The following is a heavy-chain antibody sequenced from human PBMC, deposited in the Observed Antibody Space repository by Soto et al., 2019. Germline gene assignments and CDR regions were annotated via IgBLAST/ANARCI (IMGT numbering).Heavy chain of an antibody. Sequence: GGSLRLSCAASGFTFISYAMSSVRQAPGKGLEWVSCISGSGGSTFYADSVKGRFTISRDNSKNTLYLQMNSLRDEDTAVYYCSKGWIAATGTRGVFDYLVQGTGVTVSS. D-gene: IGHD6-13*01. V-gene: IGHV3-23*01. CDR1: GFTFISYA. CDR2: ISGSGGST. J-gene: IGHJ4*02. CDR3: SKGWIAATGTRGVFDY.